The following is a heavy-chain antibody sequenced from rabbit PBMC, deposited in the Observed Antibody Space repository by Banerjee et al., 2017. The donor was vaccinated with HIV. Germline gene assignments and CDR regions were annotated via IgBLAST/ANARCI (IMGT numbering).Heavy chain of an antibody. D-gene: IGHD8-1*01. CDR3: ARGSSYPHTFHS. CDR1: GFSFSSSYY. CDR2: IYAGSSGST. V-gene: IGHV1S40*01. Sequence: QSLEESGGDLVKPGASLTLTCTASGFSFSSSYYMCWVRQAPGKGLEWIACIYAGSSGSTYYANWAKGRFTISKTSSTTVTLQMTSLTVADTATYFCARGSSYPHTFHSWGPGTLVTVS. J-gene: IGHJ2*01.